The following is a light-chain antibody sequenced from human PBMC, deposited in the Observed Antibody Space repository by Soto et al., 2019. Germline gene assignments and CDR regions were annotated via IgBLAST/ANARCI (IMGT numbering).Light chain of an antibody. CDR1: SSNIGNNY. V-gene: IGLV1-51*02. CDR2: ENN. J-gene: IGLJ1*01. CDR3: GTWDSSLSAGGV. Sequence: QSVLTQPPSVSAAPGQKVTISCSGGSSNIGNNYVSWYQQLPGTAPKLLIYENNKRPSGIPDRFSGSKSGTSATLGITGLQTGDEADYYCGTWDSSLSAGGVFGTGTKHTVL.